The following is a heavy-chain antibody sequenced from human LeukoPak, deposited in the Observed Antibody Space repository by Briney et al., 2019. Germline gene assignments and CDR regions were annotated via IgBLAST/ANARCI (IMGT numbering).Heavy chain of an antibody. D-gene: IGHD1-26*01. J-gene: IGHJ4*02. CDR1: GFTFSSYA. CDR3: ARSRRIVGAAGNFDY. CDR2: ISYDGSNK. V-gene: IGHV3-30*04. Sequence: GGSLRLSCAASGFTFSSYAMHWVRQAPGKGLEWVAVISYDGSNKYYADSVKGRFTISRDNSKNTLYLQMNSLRAEDTAVYYCARSRRIVGAAGNFDYWGQGTLVTVSS.